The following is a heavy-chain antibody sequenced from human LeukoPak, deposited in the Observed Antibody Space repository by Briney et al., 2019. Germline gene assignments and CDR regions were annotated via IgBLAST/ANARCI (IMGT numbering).Heavy chain of an antibody. Sequence: SVKVSCKASGGTFSSYAISWVRQAPGQGLEWMGGIIPIFGTANYAQKFQGRVTITADESTSTAYMELSSLRSEDTAVYYCARCKVDGSGYYYYCGMDVWGQGTTVTVSS. CDR1: GGTFSSYA. CDR2: IIPIFGTA. CDR3: ARCKVDGSGYYYYCGMDV. J-gene: IGHJ6*02. D-gene: IGHD3-10*01. V-gene: IGHV1-69*13.